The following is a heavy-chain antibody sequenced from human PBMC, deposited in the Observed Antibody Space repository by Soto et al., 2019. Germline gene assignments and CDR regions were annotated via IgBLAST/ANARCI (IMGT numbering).Heavy chain of an antibody. CDR3: ARCRRGGHRYDFDS. V-gene: IGHV4-34*01. D-gene: IGHD5-18*01. Sequence: QVQLQQWGAGLLKPSETLSLTCAVYGGSFSGYYWSWIRQPPGKGLEWIGEINHSGSTNYNPSLSSGFTLPVDTPKNQFPLKLSSVTAADRVVYYCARCRRGGHRYDFDSWGQGTLVTVSS. CDR1: GGSFSGYY. J-gene: IGHJ4*02. CDR2: INHSGST.